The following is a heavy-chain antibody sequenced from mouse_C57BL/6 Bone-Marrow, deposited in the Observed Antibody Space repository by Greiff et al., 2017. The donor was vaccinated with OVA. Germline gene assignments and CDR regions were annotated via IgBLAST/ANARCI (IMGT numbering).Heavy chain of an antibody. V-gene: IGHV1-52*01. CDR3: ARVNYGIPYYFDN. D-gene: IGHD2-1*01. CDR2: IDPSDSET. Sequence: QVQLKQPGAELVRPGSSVKLSCKASGYTFTSYWMHWVKQRPIQGLEWIGNIDPSDSETHYNQKFKDKATLTVDKSSSTAYMQLSSLTSEDSAVYYCARVNYGIPYYFDNWGQGTTLTVSS. CDR1: GYTFTSYW. J-gene: IGHJ2*01.